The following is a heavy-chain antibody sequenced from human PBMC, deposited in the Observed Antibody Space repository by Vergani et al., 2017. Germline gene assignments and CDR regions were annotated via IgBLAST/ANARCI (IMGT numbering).Heavy chain of an antibody. D-gene: IGHD6-19*01. CDR2: IIPIFGTA. CDR1: GFTFSSYA. Sequence: VQLLESGGGLVQPGGSLRLSCAASGFTFSSYAISWVRQAPGQGLEWMGGIIPIFGTANYAQKFQGRVTITADESTSTAYMELSSLRSEDTAVYYCARSRYSSGWLKFDYWGQGTLVTVSS. V-gene: IGHV1-69*01. CDR3: ARSRYSSGWLKFDY. J-gene: IGHJ4*02.